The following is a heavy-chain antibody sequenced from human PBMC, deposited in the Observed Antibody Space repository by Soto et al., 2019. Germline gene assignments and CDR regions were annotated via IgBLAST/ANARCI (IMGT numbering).Heavy chain of an antibody. CDR3: AKETHGHGGNDH. CDR2: ISGDGNHK. V-gene: IGHV3-30*18. J-gene: IGHJ5*02. CDR1: GFTFNTYG. D-gene: IGHD2-15*01. Sequence: QVQLVESGGGVVQPGRSLRLSCAASGFTFNTYGMHWVREAPGKGLEWVAVISGDGNHKFYADSVKGRFTNSRYNSKNTLFLEMNSLRVEDTAVYFCAKETHGHGGNDHWGLGTLVTVSS.